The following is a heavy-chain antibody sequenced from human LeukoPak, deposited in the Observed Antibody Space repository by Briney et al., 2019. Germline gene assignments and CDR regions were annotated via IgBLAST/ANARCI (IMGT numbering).Heavy chain of an antibody. CDR3: ARHAAFAEYQSHLTHFDY. CDR2: IYHSGST. Sequence: ASETLSLTCTVSGGSISSYYWSWIRQPPGKRLEWIVYIYHSGSTNYNSSLKSRVTISVDTSKNQFSLKLSSVTAADTAVYYCARHAAFAEYQSHLTHFDYWGQGTLVTVSS. D-gene: IGHD2-2*01. J-gene: IGHJ4*02. CDR1: GGSISSYY. V-gene: IGHV4-59*08.